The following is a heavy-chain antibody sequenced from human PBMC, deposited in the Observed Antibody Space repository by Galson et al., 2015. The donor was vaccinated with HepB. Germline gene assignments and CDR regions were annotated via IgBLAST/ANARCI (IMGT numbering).Heavy chain of an antibody. J-gene: IGHJ4*02. D-gene: IGHD2-15*01. CDR1: GFTFSSYA. CDR2: INTNGGST. V-gene: IGHV3-64*01. Sequence: SLRLSCAASGFTFSSYAMHWVRQAPGKGLAYVSAINTNGGSTNYASSVKGRFTISRDNSKNTLYLQMSSLRAEDMAVYYCARLYCSGGSCYFDYWGQGTLVTVSS. CDR3: ARLYCSGGSCYFDY.